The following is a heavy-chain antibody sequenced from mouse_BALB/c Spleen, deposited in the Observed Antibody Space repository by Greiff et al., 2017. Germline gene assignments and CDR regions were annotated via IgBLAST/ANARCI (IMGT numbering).Heavy chain of an antibody. J-gene: IGHJ2*01. Sequence: QVQLQQSGAELARPGASVKMSCKASGYTFTSYTMHWVKQRPGQVLEWIGYINPSSGYTNYNQKFKDKATLTADKSSSTAYMQLSSLTSEDSAVYYCATLYDGLLDYWGQGTTLTVSS. D-gene: IGHD2-3*01. CDR3: ATLYDGLLDY. V-gene: IGHV1-4*01. CDR1: GYTFTSYT. CDR2: INPSSGYT.